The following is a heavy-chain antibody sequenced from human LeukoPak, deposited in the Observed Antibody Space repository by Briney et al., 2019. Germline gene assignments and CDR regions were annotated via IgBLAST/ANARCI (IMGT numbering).Heavy chain of an antibody. D-gene: IGHD2/OR15-2a*01. CDR2: IKPNTDGGTA. CDR3: ATYPQNRH. CDR1: GFTFSNYA. V-gene: IGHV3-15*01. J-gene: IGHJ4*02. Sequence: KAGGSLRLSCAASGFTFSNYAMTWVRQAPGKGLEWLGRIKPNTDGGTAAYAAPVEDRFTISRDDLKGMLYLQMNSLKIGDTAVYYCATYPQNRHWGQGTLVTVSS.